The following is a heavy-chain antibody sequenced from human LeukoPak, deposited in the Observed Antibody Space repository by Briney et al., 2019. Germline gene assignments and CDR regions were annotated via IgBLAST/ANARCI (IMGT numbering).Heavy chain of an antibody. D-gene: IGHD6-13*01. CDR2: IFYSGST. CDR1: GGSISGYY. V-gene: IGHV4-59*08. Sequence: PSETLSLTCTVSGGSISGYYWSWIRQPPGEGLEWIGYIFYSGSTDYNPSLKSRASISVDTSKNQCSLKLRSVTAADTAVHYCARHRFPVYSSTYGSPREPRWYFDLWGRGTLVTVSS. CDR3: ARHRFPVYSSTYGSPREPRWYFDL. J-gene: IGHJ2*01.